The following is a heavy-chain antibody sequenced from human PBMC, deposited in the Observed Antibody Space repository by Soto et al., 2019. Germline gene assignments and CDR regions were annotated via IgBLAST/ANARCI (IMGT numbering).Heavy chain of an antibody. CDR2: IWYDGSNK. Sequence: QVQLVESGGGVVQPGRSLRLSCAASGFTFSSYGMHWVRQPPGKGLEWVAVIWYDGSNKYYADSVKGRFTISRDNSKNTLYLQMNSLRAEDTAVYYCARDVAATRYYFDYWGQGTLVTVSS. CDR1: GFTFSSYG. D-gene: IGHD2-15*01. CDR3: ARDVAATRYYFDY. J-gene: IGHJ4*02. V-gene: IGHV3-33*01.